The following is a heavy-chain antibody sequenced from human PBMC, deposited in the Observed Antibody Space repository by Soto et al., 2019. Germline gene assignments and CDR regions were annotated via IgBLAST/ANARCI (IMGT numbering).Heavy chain of an antibody. D-gene: IGHD3-10*01. CDR3: ARAKNYYGSGRALDY. J-gene: IGHJ4*02. Sequence: SETLSLTCTVSGGSISSYYWSWIRQPPGKGLKWIGYIYYSGSTNYNPSLKSRVTISVDTSKNQFSLKLSSVTAADTAVYYCARAKNYYGSGRALDYWGQGTLVTVSS. CDR2: IYYSGST. V-gene: IGHV4-59*01. CDR1: GGSISSYY.